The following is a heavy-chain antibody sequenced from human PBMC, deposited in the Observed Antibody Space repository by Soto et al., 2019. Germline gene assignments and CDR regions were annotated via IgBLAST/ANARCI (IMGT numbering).Heavy chain of an antibody. CDR2: ISSSGSTI. Sequence: PGGSLRLSCAASGFTFSSYEMNWVRQAPGKGLEWVSYISSSGSTIYYADSVKGRFTISRDNAKNSLYLQMNSLRAEDTAVYYCARGSSRRLSFVWRPRPFDYWGQGTLVTVSS. CDR1: GFTFSSYE. V-gene: IGHV3-48*03. CDR3: ARGSSRRLSFVWRPRPFDY. J-gene: IGHJ4*02. D-gene: IGHD6-6*01.